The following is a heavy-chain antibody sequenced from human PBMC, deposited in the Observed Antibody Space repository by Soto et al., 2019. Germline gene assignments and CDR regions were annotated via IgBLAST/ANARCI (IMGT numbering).Heavy chain of an antibody. J-gene: IGHJ5*02. D-gene: IGHD3-9*01. V-gene: IGHV4-34*01. CDR2: INHSGST. Sequence: PSETLSLTCAVYGESFSGYYWSWIRQPPGKGLEWIGEINHSGSTNYNPSLKSRVTISVDTSKNQFSLKLSSVTAADTAVYYCARVCRRGDILTGYQPRVTRGWFDPWGQGTLVTVSS. CDR3: ARVCRRGDILTGYQPRVTRGWFDP. CDR1: GESFSGYY.